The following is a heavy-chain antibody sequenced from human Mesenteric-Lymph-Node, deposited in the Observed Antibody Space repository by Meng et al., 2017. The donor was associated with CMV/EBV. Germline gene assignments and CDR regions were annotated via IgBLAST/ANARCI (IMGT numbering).Heavy chain of an antibody. J-gene: IGHJ4*02. V-gene: IGHV3-48*03. CDR3: ARGRAIFGVITPLDS. CDR1: GFTFSNYE. Sequence: GESLKISCAASGFTFSNYEMSWVRQAPGKGLEWVSHISSSGGIIYYADSMKGRFTISRDNAKDSLYLQMNSLRAEDTAVYYCARGRAIFGVITPLDSWGQGTVVTVSS. D-gene: IGHD3-3*01. CDR2: ISSSGGII.